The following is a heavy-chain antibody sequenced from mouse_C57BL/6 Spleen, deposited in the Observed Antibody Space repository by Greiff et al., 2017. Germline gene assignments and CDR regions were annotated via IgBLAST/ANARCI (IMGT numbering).Heavy chain of an antibody. D-gene: IGHD4-1*01. Sequence: EVQLVESGPGMVKPSQSLSLTCTVTGYSITSGYDWHWIRHFPGNKLEWMGYISYSGSTNYNPSLKSRISITHDTSKNHFFLKLNSVTTEDTATYYCARGELGRFAYWGQGTLVTVSA. CDR3: ARGELGRFAY. CDR1: GYSITSGYD. J-gene: IGHJ3*01. V-gene: IGHV3-1*01. CDR2: ISYSGST.